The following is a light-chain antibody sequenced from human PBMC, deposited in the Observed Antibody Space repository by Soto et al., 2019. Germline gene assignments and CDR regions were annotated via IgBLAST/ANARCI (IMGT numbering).Light chain of an antibody. CDR2: AAS. CDR3: QQSYSTPVIT. J-gene: IGKJ5*01. CDR1: QSISSY. V-gene: IGKV1-39*01. Sequence: DIQMTQSPSSLSASVGDRVTITCRASQSISSYLNWYQQKPGKAPKLLIYAASSLQSGVPSRFSGSRSGTDFNLTISSMQPEDFASYYCQQSYSTPVITFGQGTRLEIK.